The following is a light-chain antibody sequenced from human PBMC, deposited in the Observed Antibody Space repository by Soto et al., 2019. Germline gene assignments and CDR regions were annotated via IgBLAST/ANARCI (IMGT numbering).Light chain of an antibody. V-gene: IGLV2-8*01. Sequence: QSALTQPPSASGSPGQSVTISCTGTSSDVGGYNYVSWYQQHPGKAPKLMIFEVTNRPSGVPDRFSGSKSGNTASLTVSGLQAEDEADYYCCSYAGSNNYVFGAGTKVTVL. CDR2: EVT. CDR3: CSYAGSNNYV. J-gene: IGLJ1*01. CDR1: SSDVGGYNY.